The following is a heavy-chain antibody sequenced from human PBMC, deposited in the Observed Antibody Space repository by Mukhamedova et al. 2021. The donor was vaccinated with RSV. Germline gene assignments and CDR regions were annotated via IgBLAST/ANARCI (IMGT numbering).Heavy chain of an antibody. J-gene: IGHJ4*02. D-gene: IGHD3-10*01. CDR3: VKAQYYHGSGSYLDY. Sequence: GKGLEYVSAISSNGGSTYYADSVKGRFTISRDNSKNTLYLQMSSLRAEDTAVYYCVKAQYYHGSGSYLDYWGQGTLVTVSS. CDR2: ISSNGGST. V-gene: IGHV3-64D*06.